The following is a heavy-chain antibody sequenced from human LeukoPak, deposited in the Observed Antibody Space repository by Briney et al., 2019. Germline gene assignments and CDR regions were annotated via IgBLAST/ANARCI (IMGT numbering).Heavy chain of an antibody. J-gene: IGHJ1*01. V-gene: IGHV4-59*05. D-gene: IGHD6-13*01. CDR3: ARHHSGYSSSWPTEYFQH. CDR1: GGSISSYY. CDR2: IYYSGST. Sequence: PSETLSLTCTVSGGSISSYYWSWIRQPAGKGLEWIGSIYYSGSTYYNPSLKSRVTISVDTSKNQFSLKLSSVTAADTAVYYCARHHSGYSSSWPTEYFQHWGQGTLVTVSS.